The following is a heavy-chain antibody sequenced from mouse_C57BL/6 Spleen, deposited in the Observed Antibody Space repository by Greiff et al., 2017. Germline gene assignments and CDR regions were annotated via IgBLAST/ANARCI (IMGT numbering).Heavy chain of an antibody. V-gene: IGHV1-22*01. CDR2: INPNNGGT. CDR3: ARGLLRYWYFDV. Sequence: EVKLMESGPELVKPGASVKMSCKASGYTFTDYNMHWVKQSHGKSLEWIGYINPNNGGTSYNQKFKGKATLTVNKSSSTAYMELRSLTSEDSAVYYCARGLLRYWYFDVWGTGTTVTVSS. D-gene: IGHD1-1*01. J-gene: IGHJ1*03. CDR1: GYTFTDYN.